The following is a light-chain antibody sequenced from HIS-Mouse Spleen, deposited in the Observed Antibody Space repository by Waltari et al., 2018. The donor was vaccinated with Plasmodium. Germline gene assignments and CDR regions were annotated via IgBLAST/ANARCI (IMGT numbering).Light chain of an antibody. Sequence: EIVLTRSPATLSLSPGERATISCRASQSVSSYLAWYQQKPGQAPRLLIYDASNRATGIPARFSGSGSGTDFTLTISSLEPEDFAVYYCQQRSNWPPLTFGGGTKVEIK. CDR3: QQRSNWPPLT. V-gene: IGKV3-11*01. CDR2: DAS. CDR1: QSVSSY. J-gene: IGKJ4*01.